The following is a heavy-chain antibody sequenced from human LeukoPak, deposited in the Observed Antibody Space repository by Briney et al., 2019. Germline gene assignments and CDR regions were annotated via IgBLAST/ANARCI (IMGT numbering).Heavy chain of an antibody. Sequence: PGGSLRLSCAASGFTVSSNYMSWVRQAPGKGLEWVSVIYSDGSTYYADSVKSRFTISRDNSKNTLYLQMNTLRAEDTAVYYCAREAYSSGWYKDYWGQGTLVTVSS. D-gene: IGHD6-19*01. CDR2: IYSDGST. J-gene: IGHJ4*02. CDR3: AREAYSSGWYKDY. V-gene: IGHV3-53*01. CDR1: GFTVSSNY.